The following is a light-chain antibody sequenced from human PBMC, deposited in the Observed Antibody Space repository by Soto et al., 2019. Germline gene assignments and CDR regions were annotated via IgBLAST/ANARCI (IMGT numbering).Light chain of an antibody. J-gene: IGKJ5*01. Sequence: DIQMTQSPSSLSASVGDRVTINCRASQSISSYLNWYQQKPGKAPKLLIFAASTLQSGVPSRFSGSGSRTEFTLTITDLQPEDVATYYCQQADTLPITFGQGTRLEIK. CDR2: AAS. CDR1: QSISSY. V-gene: IGKV1-39*01. CDR3: QQADTLPIT.